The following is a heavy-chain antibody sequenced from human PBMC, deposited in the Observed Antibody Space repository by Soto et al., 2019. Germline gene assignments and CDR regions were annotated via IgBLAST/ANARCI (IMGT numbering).Heavy chain of an antibody. V-gene: IGHV3-30*18. J-gene: IGHJ5*02. CDR2: ISYFGNDK. D-gene: IGHD4-17*01. Sequence: QQQLLESGGGVVQPGTSLRLSCAASGFRFENSDMVWVRQAPGKGLEWVAAISYFGNDKDYADSVRGRFTVSRDNNNDILYLQLSGLSPEDTAVYYCAKVPSYRDYAWLDVWGQGTLVTVSS. CDR3: AKVPSYRDYAWLDV. CDR1: GFRFENSD.